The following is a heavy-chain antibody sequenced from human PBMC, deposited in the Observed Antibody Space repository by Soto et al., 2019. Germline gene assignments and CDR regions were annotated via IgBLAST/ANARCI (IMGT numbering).Heavy chain of an antibody. Sequence: QVQLVQSGAEVKKPGSSVKISCKASGGSFRTNAFSWVRQAPGQGLEWMGGIIPIFPTPDYAQKFHGRVTXTXNXXTTTTYMELSSLRSEDTATYYCARDKDRQQLGGNYYYITDVWGQGTTVTVSS. J-gene: IGHJ6*02. V-gene: IGHV1-69*05. D-gene: IGHD3-3*02. CDR2: IIPIFPTP. CDR3: ARDKDRQQLGGNYYYITDV. CDR1: GGSFRTNA.